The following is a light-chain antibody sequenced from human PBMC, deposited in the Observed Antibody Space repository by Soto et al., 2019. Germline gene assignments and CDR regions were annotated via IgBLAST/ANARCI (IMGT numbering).Light chain of an antibody. CDR2: GAS. V-gene: IGKV3-20*01. CDR3: QQYGNSPET. CDR1: LSVSSSY. Sequence: EIVLTQSPGTLSLSPGERATLSCRASLSVSSSYLAWYQQKPGQAPRLLIYGASSRATVIPDRFSGSGSGTDFNLTISRQEPEDCAVYYCQQYGNSPETFGQRTKVEIK. J-gene: IGKJ1*01.